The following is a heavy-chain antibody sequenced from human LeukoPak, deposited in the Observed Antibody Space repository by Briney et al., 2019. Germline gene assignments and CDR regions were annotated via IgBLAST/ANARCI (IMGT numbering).Heavy chain of an antibody. J-gene: IGHJ4*02. D-gene: IGHD6-19*01. V-gene: IGHV1-8*02. CDR2: MNPNSGNT. CDR1: GYTFTSYD. CDR3: ATAGPPGYSSGWNVAFGY. Sequence: ASVKVSCKASGYTFTSYDINWVRQPTGQGLEWMGWMNPNSGNTGYAQKFQGRVTMTEDTSTDTAYMELSSLRSEDTAVYYCATAGPPGYSSGWNVAFGYWGQGTLVTVSS.